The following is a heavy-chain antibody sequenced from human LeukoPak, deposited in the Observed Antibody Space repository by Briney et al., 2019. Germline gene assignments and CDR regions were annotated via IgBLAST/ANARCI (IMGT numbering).Heavy chain of an antibody. D-gene: IGHD2-15*01. CDR2: INWNGAST. CDR3: AREGCSGGSCYAPAYYYYMDV. Sequence: AGGSLRLSCAAPGFSFGTYGMSWVRQVPGKGLEWVSGINWNGASTVYADSVKGRFTISRDNAKNSLCLQMNSLRAEDTAVYYCAREGCSGGSCYAPAYYYYMDVWGKGTTVTVSS. V-gene: IGHV3-20*04. J-gene: IGHJ6*03. CDR1: GFSFGTYG.